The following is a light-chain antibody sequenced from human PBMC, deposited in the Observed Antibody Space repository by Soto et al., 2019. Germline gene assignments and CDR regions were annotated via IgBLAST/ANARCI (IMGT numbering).Light chain of an antibody. CDR2: GAS. CDR1: QTVRTNY. J-gene: IGKJ4*01. Sequence: EIVLTQSPGTLSLSPGERATLSCRASQTVRTNYLAWFQHKPGQAPRLLIYGASSRATGIPDRFSGSGSGTDFTLTINRLEPEDFGVYFGQQYSDSPLTFGGGTKVEIK. CDR3: QQYSDSPLT. V-gene: IGKV3-20*01.